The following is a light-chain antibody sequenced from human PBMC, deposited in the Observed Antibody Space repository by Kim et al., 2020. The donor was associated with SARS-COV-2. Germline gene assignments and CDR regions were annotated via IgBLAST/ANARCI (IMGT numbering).Light chain of an antibody. Sequence: PGERVPLVCRAGQGVSGSYLTWYQRKPGQAPRLLIYGASSRATGIPARFSGSGSGTDFTLTISSLQPEDFAVYFCQQDYNLLTFGGGTKVDIK. CDR1: QGVSGSY. J-gene: IGKJ4*01. CDR3: QQDYNLLT. V-gene: IGKV3D-7*01. CDR2: GAS.